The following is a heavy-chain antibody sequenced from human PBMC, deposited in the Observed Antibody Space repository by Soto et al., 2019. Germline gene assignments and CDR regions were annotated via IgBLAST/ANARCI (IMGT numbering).Heavy chain of an antibody. CDR1: GGSISSYY. J-gene: IGHJ6*02. CDR2: IYTSGST. V-gene: IGHV4-4*07. D-gene: IGHD6-13*01. Sequence: PETLSLTCTVSGGSISSYYWRWIRQPAGKGLAWIGRIYTSGSTNYNPSLKSRVTMSVDTSKNQFSLKLSSVTAADTAVYYCARDAGYSSSWYAGRPGYYGMDVWGQGTRVTVSS. CDR3: ARDAGYSSSWYAGRPGYYGMDV.